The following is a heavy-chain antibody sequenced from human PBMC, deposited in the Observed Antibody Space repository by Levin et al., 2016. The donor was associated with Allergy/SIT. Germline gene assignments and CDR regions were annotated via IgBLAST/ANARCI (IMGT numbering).Heavy chain of an antibody. J-gene: IGHJ6*02. CDR3: ARMIIRRYSGYGSYYYYYGMDV. D-gene: IGHD5-12*01. V-gene: IGHV2-70*11. CDR2: IDWDDDK. Sequence: WIRQPPGKALEWLARIDWDDDKYYSTSLKTRLTISKDTSKNQVVLTMTNMDPVDTATYYCARMIIRRYSGYGSYYYYYGMDVWGQGTTVTVSS.